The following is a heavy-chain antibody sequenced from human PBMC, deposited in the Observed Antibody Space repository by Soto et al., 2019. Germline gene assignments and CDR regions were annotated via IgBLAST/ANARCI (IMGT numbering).Heavy chain of an antibody. J-gene: IGHJ4*02. CDR2: IYSGGST. CDR1: GFTVSSNY. D-gene: IGHD6-13*01. V-gene: IGHV3-53*01. CDR3: ARGIAAAGPAKTGGIFDY. Sequence: GGSLRLSCAASGFTVSSNYMSWVRQAPGKGLEWVSVIYSGGSTYYADSVKGRFTISRDNSKNTLYLQMNSLRAEDTAVYYCARGIAAAGPAKTGGIFDYWGQGTLVTVSS.